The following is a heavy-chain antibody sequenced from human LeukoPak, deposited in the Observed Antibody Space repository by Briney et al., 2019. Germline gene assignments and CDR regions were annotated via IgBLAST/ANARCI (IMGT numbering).Heavy chain of an antibody. CDR1: GYTFTGYY. J-gene: IGHJ5*02. Sequence: GASVKVSCKASGYTFTGYYIHWVRQAPGQGLEWMGWINPYSGDTAYAQKFQGRVTMTRDTSISTAYMELSRLRSDDTAVYYCARDYYGSGSYFYSVGGGWFDPWGQGTLVTVSS. V-gene: IGHV1-2*02. CDR2: INPYSGDT. CDR3: ARDYYGSGSYFYSVGGGWFDP. D-gene: IGHD3-10*01.